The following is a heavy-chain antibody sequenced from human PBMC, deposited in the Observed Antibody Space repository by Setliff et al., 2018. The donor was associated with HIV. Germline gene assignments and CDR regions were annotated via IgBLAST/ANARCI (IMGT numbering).Heavy chain of an antibody. CDR2: ISVGTGDS. D-gene: IGHD1-1*01. CDR1: GYTFTSHG. CDR3: ASPMFSDGTVV. Sequence: AAVKVSCKASGYTFTSHGSSWVRPAPGQTLGGVGRISVGTGDSKHSQNSQGRVSITRDTSANTAYMELTGLRSEDTAVYYCASPMFSDGTVVWGQGTLVTVSS. V-gene: IGHV1-3*01. J-gene: IGHJ4*02.